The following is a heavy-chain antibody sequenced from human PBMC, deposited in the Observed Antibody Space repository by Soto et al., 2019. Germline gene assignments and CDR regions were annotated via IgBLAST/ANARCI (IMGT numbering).Heavy chain of an antibody. V-gene: IGHV4-31*03. CDR1: GGSISSGGYY. CDR2: IYYSGST. Sequence: SETLSLTCTVSGGSISSGGYYWSWIRQHPGKGLEWIGYIYYSGSTYYNPSLKSRVTISVDTSKNQFSLKLSSVTAADTAVYFWAISMGGYYPSFFEFWGQGTLVTVSS. D-gene: IGHD3-3*01. CDR3: AISMGGYYPSFFEF. J-gene: IGHJ4*02.